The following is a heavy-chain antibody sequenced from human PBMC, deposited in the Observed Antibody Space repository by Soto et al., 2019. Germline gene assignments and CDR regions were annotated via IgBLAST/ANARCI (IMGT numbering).Heavy chain of an antibody. CDR1: GGTFSSYA. CDR2: IIPIFGTA. CDR3: ASSTQLERYYYYGMDV. V-gene: IGHV1-69*13. D-gene: IGHD1-1*01. Sequence: SVKVSCKASGGTFSSYAISWVRQAPGQGLEWMGGIIPIFGTANYAQKFQGRVTITADESTSTAYMELSSLRSEDTAVYYCASSTQLERYYYYGMDVWGQGTTVTVSS. J-gene: IGHJ6*02.